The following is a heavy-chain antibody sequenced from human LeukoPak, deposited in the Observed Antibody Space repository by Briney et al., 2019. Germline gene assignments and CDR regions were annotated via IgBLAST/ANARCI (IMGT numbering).Heavy chain of an antibody. CDR1: GCVFTSYW. CDR2: IYPGDSDT. J-gene: IGHJ6*02. D-gene: IGHD3-10*01. V-gene: IGHV5-51*01. CDR3: ARLGVGWFGELPSYGMDV. Sequence: GEALEISWKGSGCVFTSYWIGWVRQMPGKGLEWIGIIYPGDSDTRYSPSFQGQVTISADKSISTAYLQWSSLKASDTAMYYCARLGVGWFGELPSYGMDVWGQGTPVTVSS.